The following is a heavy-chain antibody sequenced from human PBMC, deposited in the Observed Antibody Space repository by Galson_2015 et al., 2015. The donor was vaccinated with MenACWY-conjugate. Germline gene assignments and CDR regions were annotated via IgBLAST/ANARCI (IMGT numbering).Heavy chain of an antibody. CDR2: IRSKANSYAT. D-gene: IGHD6-19*01. V-gene: IGHV3-73*01. Sequence: SLRLSCAASGFTFSSYAMSWVRQASGKGLEWVGRIRSKANSYATAYAASVKGRFTISRDDSKNTAYLQMNSLKTEDTAVYYCTRHSSGWLMDVCGQGTTVTVSS. J-gene: IGHJ6*02. CDR1: GFTFSSYA. CDR3: TRHSSGWLMDV.